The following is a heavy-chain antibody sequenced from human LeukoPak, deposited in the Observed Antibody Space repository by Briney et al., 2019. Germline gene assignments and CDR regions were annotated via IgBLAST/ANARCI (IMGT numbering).Heavy chain of an antibody. J-gene: IGHJ3*02. Sequence: PSETLSLTCTVSGVSFSTYYWTWIRQPAGKGLGWIGRIYSSGNTNYNPSLESRVTMSIDTSKNQFSLKLTSVTAADTAVYYCARERGDPRGDAFDIWGQGTMVTVSS. D-gene: IGHD3-10*01. V-gene: IGHV4-4*07. CDR1: GVSFSTYY. CDR2: IYSSGNT. CDR3: ARERGDPRGDAFDI.